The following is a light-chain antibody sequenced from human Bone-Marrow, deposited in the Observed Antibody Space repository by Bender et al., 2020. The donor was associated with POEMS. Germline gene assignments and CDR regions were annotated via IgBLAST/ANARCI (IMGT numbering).Light chain of an antibody. Sequence: QSALTQPASVSGSPGQSITISCTGTRSDIGTYNLVSWYQQYPGKAPKLMIYDVTNRPSGVSNRFSGSKSGTSASLAITGLQSEDEADYYCEVWDDSLNGYVFGTGTKVTVL. CDR3: EVWDDSLNGYV. CDR1: RSDIGTYNL. J-gene: IGLJ1*01. V-gene: IGLV2-14*02. CDR2: DVT.